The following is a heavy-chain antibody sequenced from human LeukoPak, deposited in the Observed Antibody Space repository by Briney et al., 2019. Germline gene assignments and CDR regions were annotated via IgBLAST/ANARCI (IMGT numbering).Heavy chain of an antibody. D-gene: IGHD3-22*01. Sequence: GGSLRLSCAASGFTFSSYGMSWVRQAPGKGLEWVSAISGSGGSTYYADSVKGRFTISRDNSKNSLYLQMNSLRTEDTALYYCAKDSSGYPDDEYFQHWGQGTLVTVSS. CDR1: GFTFSSYG. CDR3: AKDSSGYPDDEYFQH. CDR2: ISGSGGST. V-gene: IGHV3-23*01. J-gene: IGHJ1*01.